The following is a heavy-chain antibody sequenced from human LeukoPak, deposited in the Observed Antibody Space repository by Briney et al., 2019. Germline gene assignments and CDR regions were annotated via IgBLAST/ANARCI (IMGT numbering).Heavy chain of an antibody. D-gene: IGHD5-18*01. V-gene: IGHV4-59*11. CDR3: ATIKRGNIFGFFDF. J-gene: IGHJ4*02. Sequence: PSETLSLTCTVSGGSISSHYWSGVRQPPGKGREWIGYVLDNVRTKDNPSLNSRFTLSADTSKNQFSLRLTSVTAADTAVYYCATIKRGNIFGFFDFWGQGILVTVSS. CDR1: GGSISSHY. CDR2: VLDNVRT.